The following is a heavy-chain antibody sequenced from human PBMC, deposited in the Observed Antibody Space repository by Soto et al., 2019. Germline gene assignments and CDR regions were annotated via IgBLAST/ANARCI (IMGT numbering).Heavy chain of an antibody. V-gene: IGHV1-69*06. J-gene: IGHJ6*02. Sequence: QVQLVQSGAEVKKPGSSVKVSCKASGGTFSSYGITWVRQAPGQGLEWMGGIIPIFGTANYAQKFQGRVTITADKSTSTAYMELSSLRSEDTAVYYCASKEDTAMVLSGYYYGMDVWGQGTTVTVSS. D-gene: IGHD5-18*01. CDR1: GGTFSSYG. CDR3: ASKEDTAMVLSGYYYGMDV. CDR2: IIPIFGTA.